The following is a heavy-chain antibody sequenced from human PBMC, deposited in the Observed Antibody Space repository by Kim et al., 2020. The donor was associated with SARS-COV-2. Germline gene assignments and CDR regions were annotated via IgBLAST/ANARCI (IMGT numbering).Heavy chain of an antibody. J-gene: IGHJ3*02. Sequence: GGSLRLSCAASGFTFDDYAMHWVRQAPGKGLEWVSGISWNSGSIGYADSVKGRFTISRDNAKNSLYLQMNSLRAEDTALYYCAKDFRYSYGWHDAFDIWGQGTMVTVSS. V-gene: IGHV3-9*01. D-gene: IGHD5-18*01. CDR2: ISWNSGSI. CDR3: AKDFRYSYGWHDAFDI. CDR1: GFTFDDYA.